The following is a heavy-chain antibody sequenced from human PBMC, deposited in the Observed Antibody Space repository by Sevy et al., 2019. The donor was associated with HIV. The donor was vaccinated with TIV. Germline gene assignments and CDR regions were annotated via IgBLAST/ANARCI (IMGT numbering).Heavy chain of an antibody. Sequence: GGSLRLSCEVSGFTLSTHVMHWVRQAPGKGLDWVAAISYDESTKYYADSVKGRFTISRDNSKNSLFLQMKSLTPEDTAVYYCARDPRVYGDNVEGFDSWGQGTLVTVSS. CDR1: GFTLSTHV. D-gene: IGHD4-17*01. J-gene: IGHJ4*02. CDR2: ISYDESTK. V-gene: IGHV3-30*03. CDR3: ARDPRVYGDNVEGFDS.